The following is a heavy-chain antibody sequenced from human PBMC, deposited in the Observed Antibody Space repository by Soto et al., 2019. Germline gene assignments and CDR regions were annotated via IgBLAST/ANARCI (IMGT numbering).Heavy chain of an antibody. CDR2: INSEGSRT. Sequence: PGGSLRLSCAASGFSISSYWMHWVRQAPGKGLVWVSDINSEGSRTTYADSLKCRFTISRDNAKNTLYLQMNSLRAEDTAVYYCASDIWGSYPWGQGTPVTVSS. CDR3: ASDIWGSYP. J-gene: IGHJ5*02. V-gene: IGHV3-74*01. D-gene: IGHD3-16*01. CDR1: GFSISSYW.